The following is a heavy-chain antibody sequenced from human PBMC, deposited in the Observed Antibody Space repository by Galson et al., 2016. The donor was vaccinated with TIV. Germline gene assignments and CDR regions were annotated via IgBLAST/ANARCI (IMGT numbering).Heavy chain of an antibody. V-gene: IGHV3-30*02. CDR1: GFMFSTYG. CDR2: IRYDGSEK. Sequence: SLRLSCAASGFMFSTYGMHWVRQSPGKGLEWVAFIRYDGSEKYVADSVKGRFIISRDNSKNMLYLQMNSVRVDDTGLYYCAKDSEYYFDTSGYYFPLDHWGQGTLFTVSS. D-gene: IGHD3-22*01. CDR3: AKDSEYYFDTSGYYFPLDH. J-gene: IGHJ4*02.